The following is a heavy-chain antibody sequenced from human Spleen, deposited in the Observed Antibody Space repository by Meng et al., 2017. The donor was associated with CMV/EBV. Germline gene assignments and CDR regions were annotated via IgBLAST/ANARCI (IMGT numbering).Heavy chain of an antibody. CDR2: ISSSSGDI. J-gene: IGHJ6*02. D-gene: IGHD3-3*01. CDR3: ARNHRYDFPGRRYYYYFFGVDV. Sequence: MSWVRQAPGKVLEWVSSISSSSGDIKYADSVQGRFTISRDDAKNSLYLQMNSLRAEDSAVYYCARNHRYDFPGRRYYYYFFGVDVWGRGTTVTVSS. V-gene: IGHV3-21*01.